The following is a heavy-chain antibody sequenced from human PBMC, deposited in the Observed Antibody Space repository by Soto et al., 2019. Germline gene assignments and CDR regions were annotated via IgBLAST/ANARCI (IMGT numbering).Heavy chain of an antibody. CDR1: RFTFSSYG. D-gene: IGHD6-6*01. CDR3: AKDRGSSAFDY. V-gene: IGHV3-30*18. Sequence: LRLSCAASRFTFSSYGMHWVRQAPGKGLEWVAVISYDGSTQYYADSVKGRFTVSRDNSKTTLYLQMNSLRGEDTAVYYCAKDRGSSAFDYWGQGTPVTVSS. J-gene: IGHJ4*02. CDR2: ISYDGSTQ.